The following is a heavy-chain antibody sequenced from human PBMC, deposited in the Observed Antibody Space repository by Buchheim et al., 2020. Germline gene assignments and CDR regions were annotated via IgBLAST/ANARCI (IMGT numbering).Heavy chain of an antibody. J-gene: IGHJ4*02. CDR2: INPSGGST. V-gene: IGHV1-46*01. CDR1: GYTFTSYY. D-gene: IGHD3-3*01. Sequence: QVQLVQSGAEVKKPGASVKVSCKASGYTFTSYYMHWVRQAPGQGLEWMGIINPSGGSTSYAQKFQGRVTMTRDTSTSTVSMELSSLRSEDTAVYYCARDGLEWEVQPPSSFDYWGQGTL. CDR3: ARDGLEWEVQPPSSFDY.